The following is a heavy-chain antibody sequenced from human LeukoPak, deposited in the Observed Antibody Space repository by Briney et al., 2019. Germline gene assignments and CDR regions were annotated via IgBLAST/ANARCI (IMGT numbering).Heavy chain of an antibody. CDR1: GFTFNTYD. V-gene: IGHV3-23*01. D-gene: IGHD3-10*01. CDR2: LSGGGDRT. Sequence: GGSLRLSCAASGFTFNTYDMSWVRHSPVKGLEWVSGLSGGGDRTYYTDSVKGRFTISRDNSKNTVYLQMNTLRAEDTALYYCARGGTLVRGGDPFDYWGQGTLVTVSS. CDR3: ARGGTLVRGGDPFDY. J-gene: IGHJ4*02.